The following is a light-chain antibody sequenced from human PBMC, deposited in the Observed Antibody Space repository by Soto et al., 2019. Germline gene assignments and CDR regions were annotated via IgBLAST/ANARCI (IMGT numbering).Light chain of an antibody. V-gene: IGLV2-14*01. Sequence: QSALTQPASVSGSPGQSITISCTGSSSDVGGYNYVSWYQHHPGKAPKLMIYEVSNRPSGVSNRFSGSKSGNTASLTISGLQADDEADYYCTSYTGSIALVFGGGTKLTVL. CDR1: SSDVGGYNY. CDR3: TSYTGSIALV. CDR2: EVS. J-gene: IGLJ3*02.